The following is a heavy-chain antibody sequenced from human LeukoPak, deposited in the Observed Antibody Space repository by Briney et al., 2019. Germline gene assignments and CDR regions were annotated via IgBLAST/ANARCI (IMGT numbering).Heavy chain of an antibody. J-gene: IGHJ4*02. D-gene: IGHD6-25*01. CDR2: ISGSGGGS. CDR1: GFTFDSYT. Sequence: GGSLRLSCAASGFTFDSYTMVWVRQAPGSGLEWVSAISGSGGGSYHADSVKGRFTVSRDNSNNTLFLQINSLRVEDTALYYCARGVSGWPYYLDFWGQGTLVTVSS. V-gene: IGHV3-23*01. CDR3: ARGVSGWPYYLDF.